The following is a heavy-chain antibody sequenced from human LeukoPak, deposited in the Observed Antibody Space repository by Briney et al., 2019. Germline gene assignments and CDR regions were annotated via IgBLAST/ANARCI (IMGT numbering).Heavy chain of an antibody. D-gene: IGHD4-17*01. CDR2: ISGSGGTT. CDR1: GITFRNYG. V-gene: IGHV3-23*01. J-gene: IGHJ4*02. Sequence: GGSLRLSCAASGITFRNYGMSWVRQAPGKGLEWVSSISGSGGTTYYADSVKGRFTISRDNSKNMLYLQTNSLRAEDTAVYYCARDRDYGDYNTQDLFVYWGQGTLVTVSS. CDR3: ARDRDYGDYNTQDLFVY.